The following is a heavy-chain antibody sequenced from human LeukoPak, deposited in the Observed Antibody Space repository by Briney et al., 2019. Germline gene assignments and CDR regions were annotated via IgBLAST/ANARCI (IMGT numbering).Heavy chain of an antibody. J-gene: IGHJ5*02. CDR3: TRTHNKPTNWFDP. Sequence: PSETLSLTCTVSGASFRSDTYFWGWIRQPPGKGPERLGSIYYSGNTYYNPSLKSRVTISIDTSKNQFSLKLSSVTAADTAVYYCTRTHNKPTNWFDPWGQGTLVTVSS. CDR2: IYYSGNT. V-gene: IGHV4-39*01. CDR1: GASFRSDTYF.